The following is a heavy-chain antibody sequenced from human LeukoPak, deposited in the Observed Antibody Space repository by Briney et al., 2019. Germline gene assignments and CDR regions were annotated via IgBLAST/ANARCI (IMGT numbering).Heavy chain of an antibody. J-gene: IGHJ5*02. Sequence: GASVKVSCKASGYTFTSYYMHWVRQAPGQGLEWMGIINPSGGSTSYAQKFQGRVTMTRDTSTSTVYMELSSLRSEDTAVYYCARAVTAGRGSNWFDPWGQGTLVTVSS. D-gene: IGHD6-13*01. V-gene: IGHV1-46*01. CDR1: GYTFTSYY. CDR2: INPSGGST. CDR3: ARAVTAGRGSNWFDP.